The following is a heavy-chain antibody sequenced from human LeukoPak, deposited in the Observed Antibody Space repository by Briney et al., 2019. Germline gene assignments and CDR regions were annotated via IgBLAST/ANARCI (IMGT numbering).Heavy chain of an antibody. J-gene: IGHJ4*02. V-gene: IGHV4-39*01. Sequence: SETLSLTCTVSGDSITSSSYYWGWIRQPPGKGLEWIGSIYYSGSTYYTPSLKSRVIISVDTSKNQFSLKLSSVTAADTAVYYCARGEGYYDSSGSAGYWGQGTLVTVSS. CDR2: IYYSGST. D-gene: IGHD3-22*01. CDR1: GDSITSSSYY. CDR3: ARGEGYYDSSGSAGY.